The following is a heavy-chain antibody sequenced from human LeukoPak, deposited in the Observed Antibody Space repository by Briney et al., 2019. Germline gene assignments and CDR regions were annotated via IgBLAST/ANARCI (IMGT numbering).Heavy chain of an antibody. J-gene: IGHJ6*02. V-gene: IGHV4-34*01. Sequence: SETLSLTRAVYGASFSCSYWRCIRHPPGKEREWLGEINHSGSTNYNPSLKSRVTISVDTSKHQFSLKLSSVTAADTAVYYCAGTEYGDYYYYGMDVWGQGTTVTVSS. D-gene: IGHD4-17*01. CDR2: INHSGST. CDR1: GASFSCSY. CDR3: AGTEYGDYYYYGMDV.